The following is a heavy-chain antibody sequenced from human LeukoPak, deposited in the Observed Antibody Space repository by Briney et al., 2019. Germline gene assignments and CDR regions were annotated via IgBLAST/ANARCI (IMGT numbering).Heavy chain of an antibody. D-gene: IGHD3-3*01. CDR2: ISGSGGST. V-gene: IGHV3-23*01. Sequence: PGGSLRLSCAASGFTFSSYAMSWVRQAPGKGLEWVSAISGSGGSTYYADSVKGRFTISRDNSKNTLYLQMNSLRAEDTAVYYCAKDLRATLRFLEWLADYWGQGTLVTVSS. CDR1: GFTFSSYA. CDR3: AKDLRATLRFLEWLADY. J-gene: IGHJ4*02.